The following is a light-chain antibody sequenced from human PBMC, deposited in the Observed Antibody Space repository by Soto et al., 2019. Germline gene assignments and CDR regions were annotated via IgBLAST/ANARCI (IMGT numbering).Light chain of an antibody. CDR3: QAWDTNTVV. Sequence: SYELTQPPSVSVSPGQTASFTCSGDKLGDKYACWYQQKPGQSPVLVIYEDTKRPSGIPERFSGSNSGNTATLTISGTQAMDEADYYCQAWDTNTVVFGGGTKVTVL. V-gene: IGLV3-1*01. J-gene: IGLJ2*01. CDR2: EDT. CDR1: KLGDKY.